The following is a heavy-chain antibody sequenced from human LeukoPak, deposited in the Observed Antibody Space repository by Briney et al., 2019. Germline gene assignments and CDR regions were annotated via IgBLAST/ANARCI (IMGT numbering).Heavy chain of an antibody. CDR2: ISSSSSYI. CDR3: ARDGEGYSYGSIDY. J-gene: IGHJ4*02. D-gene: IGHD5-18*01. V-gene: IGHV3-21*01. Sequence: GGSLRLSCAASGFTFSSYAMSWVRQAPGKGLEWVSSISSSSSYIYYADSVKGRFTISRDNAKNSLYLQMNSLRAEDTAVYYCARDGEGYSYGSIDYWGQGTLVTVSS. CDR1: GFTFSSYA.